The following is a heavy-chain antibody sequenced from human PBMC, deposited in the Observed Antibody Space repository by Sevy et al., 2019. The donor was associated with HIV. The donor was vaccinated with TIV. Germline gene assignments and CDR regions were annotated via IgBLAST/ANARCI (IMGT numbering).Heavy chain of an antibody. D-gene: IGHD3-22*01. CDR1: GGSFSGYS. Sequence: SETLSLACAVYGGSFSGYSWSWIRQPPGKGLEWIGEINYSGSTNYNPSLKSRVTISVDTSRNQFSLKLSSVTAADTAMYYCARVSGYTRRFDYWGQGTLVTVSS. CDR2: INYSGST. V-gene: IGHV4-34*01. CDR3: ARVSGYTRRFDY. J-gene: IGHJ4*02.